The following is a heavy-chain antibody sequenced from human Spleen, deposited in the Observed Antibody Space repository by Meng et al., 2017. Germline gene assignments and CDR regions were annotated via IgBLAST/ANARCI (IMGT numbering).Heavy chain of an antibody. Sequence: QVQLVQSGAEVKKPGASVKVSCKASGYTYTDYQTDWVRQAPGQGLEWMGWIHPSGHPTYAQKFQGRVTMTTDTSTSTAYMELRSLRSDDTAVYYCATTYGSGPWGQGTLVTVSS. CDR1: GYTYTDYQ. CDR2: IHPSGHP. D-gene: IGHD3-10*01. CDR3: ATTYGSGP. V-gene: IGHV1-18*01. J-gene: IGHJ5*02.